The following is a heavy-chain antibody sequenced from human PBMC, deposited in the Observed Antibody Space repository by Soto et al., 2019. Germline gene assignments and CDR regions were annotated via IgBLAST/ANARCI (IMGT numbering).Heavy chain of an antibody. Sequence: GGSLRISCAASGFAYSSYAMHWVRQAPGKGLEWVAVISYDGSNKYYADSVKGRFTISRDNSKNTLYLQMNSLRADDTAVYYCPRGKIQLWLMYGMDVWGQGTTVTVSS. J-gene: IGHJ6*02. CDR3: PRGKIQLWLMYGMDV. CDR1: GFAYSSYA. D-gene: IGHD5-18*01. V-gene: IGHV3-30-3*01. CDR2: ISYDGSNK.